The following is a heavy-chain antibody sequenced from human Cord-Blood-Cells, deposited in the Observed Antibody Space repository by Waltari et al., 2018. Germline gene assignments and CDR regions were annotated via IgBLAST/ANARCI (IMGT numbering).Heavy chain of an antibody. CDR1: GYTFTSYD. CDR3: LGGGHGPDY. Sequence: QVQLVQSGAEVKKPGASVKVSCKASGYTFTSYDINWVRQATAQGLEWMGWMNPNSSNTGYAQKFQGRVTMTRNTAISTAYMELSSLRSEDTAVYYCLGGGHGPDYWGQGTLVTVSS. D-gene: IGHD3-16*01. J-gene: IGHJ4*02. CDR2: MNPNSSNT. V-gene: IGHV1-8*01.